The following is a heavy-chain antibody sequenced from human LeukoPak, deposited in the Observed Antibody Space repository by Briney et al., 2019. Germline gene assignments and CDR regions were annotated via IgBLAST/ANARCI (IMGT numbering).Heavy chain of an antibody. D-gene: IGHD2-2*01. Sequence: GGSLRLSCAASGFTFSSYGMHWVRQAPGKGLEWVSGISSSSGSTYYADSVKGRFTISRDNSQNTLYLQVNSLRAEDTAVYYCAKGLLPSAIRVVDYWGQGTLVTVSS. CDR1: GFTFSSYG. CDR3: AKGLLPSAIRVVDY. V-gene: IGHV3-23*01. CDR2: ISSSSGST. J-gene: IGHJ4*02.